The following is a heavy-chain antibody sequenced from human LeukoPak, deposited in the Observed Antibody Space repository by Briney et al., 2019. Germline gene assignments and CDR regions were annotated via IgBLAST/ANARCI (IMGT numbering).Heavy chain of an antibody. J-gene: IGHJ3*02. CDR2: IYNSGRT. Sequence: SETLSLTCAVSGASISSYDWSWIRQLPGKGLEWIGGIYNSGRTNDNPSLKSRVTISKDTSKNQVSLNLRSVTAADTAVYYCARDRPAEKISVWFGGPPAGLDPFDIWGQGKMVIVSS. D-gene: IGHD3-10*01. CDR1: GASISSYD. V-gene: IGHV4-59*01. CDR3: ARDRPAEKISVWFGGPPAGLDPFDI.